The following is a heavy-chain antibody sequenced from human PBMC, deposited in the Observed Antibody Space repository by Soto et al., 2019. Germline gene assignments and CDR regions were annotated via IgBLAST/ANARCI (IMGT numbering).Heavy chain of an antibody. D-gene: IGHD1-26*01. CDR3: ARPGARHPPYNRFDP. Sequence: GGSLRLSCAASGFSFGSYAMHWVRQAPGKGLEWVAVISYDGSNKYYADSVKGRFTISRDNSKNTLYLQMNSLRAEDTAVYYCARPGARHPPYNRFDPWGKGTLVSVAS. CDR2: ISYDGSNK. J-gene: IGHJ5*02. CDR1: GFSFGSYA. V-gene: IGHV3-30-3*01.